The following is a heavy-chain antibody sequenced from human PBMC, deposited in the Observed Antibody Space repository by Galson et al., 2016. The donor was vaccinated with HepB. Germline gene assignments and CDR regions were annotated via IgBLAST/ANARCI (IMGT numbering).Heavy chain of an antibody. CDR3: AQEVGWLRFVFGS. V-gene: IGHV3-48*01. D-gene: IGHD5-12*01. J-gene: IGHJ5*01. CDR1: GFALSSFN. Sequence: SLRLSCAASGFALSSFNMNWVRQTPGKGLEWISYISSSRNTIDYADSVEGRFTISRDDAKNSLYLQMNNLSVGDTAIYHCAQEVGWLRFVFGSWGQGTLVTVSS. CDR2: ISSSRNTI.